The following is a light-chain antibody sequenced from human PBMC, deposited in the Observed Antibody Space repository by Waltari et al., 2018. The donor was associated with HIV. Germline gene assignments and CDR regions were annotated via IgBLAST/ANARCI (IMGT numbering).Light chain of an antibody. V-gene: IGLV3-27*01. Sequence: SYDLTQPSSVSVSPGQTARITCPGSDLAKKYARWFQQKPGQAPVLVIYRDSERPSGIPERFSGSSSGTTVTLSISGAQVEDEGDYFCYFAADNKAIFGGGTKLTVL. CDR2: RDS. J-gene: IGLJ2*01. CDR1: DLAKKY. CDR3: YFAADNKAI.